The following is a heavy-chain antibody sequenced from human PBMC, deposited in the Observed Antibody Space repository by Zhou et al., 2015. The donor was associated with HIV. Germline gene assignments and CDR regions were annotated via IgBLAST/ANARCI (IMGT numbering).Heavy chain of an antibody. D-gene: IGHD7-27*01. Sequence: QVQLVQSGTEVKKPGSSVKVSCKASGGTFNKHGISWVRQAPGQGLEWMGGIVPFFGAANYAQKFQGRVTITADESTSTVYMQLSSLRSEDTAAYYCAREGWGSWYFDLWAVAPWSVSPQ. CDR3: AREGWGSWYFDL. J-gene: IGHJ2*01. V-gene: IGHV1-69*01. CDR1: GGTFNKHG. CDR2: IVPFFGAA.